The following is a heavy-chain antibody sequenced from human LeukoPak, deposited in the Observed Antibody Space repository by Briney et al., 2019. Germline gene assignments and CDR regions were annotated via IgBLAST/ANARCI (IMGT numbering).Heavy chain of an antibody. Sequence: GGSLRLSCAASGFTFNNYKMSWVRQAPGKGLEWVSYISTTGSTIYYADSVKGRFTISRDNAKNSLYLQMTSLRAEDTAVYYCARVGLGIGNYFDYWGQGTLVAVSS. D-gene: IGHD7-27*01. CDR2: ISTTGSTI. V-gene: IGHV3-48*03. CDR1: GFTFNNYK. CDR3: ARVGLGIGNYFDY. J-gene: IGHJ4*02.